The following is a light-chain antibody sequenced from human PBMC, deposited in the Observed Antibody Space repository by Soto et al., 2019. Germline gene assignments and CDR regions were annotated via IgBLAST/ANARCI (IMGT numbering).Light chain of an antibody. Sequence: ALTQPASVSGSPGQSITISCTGTSSDVGSYNLVSWYQQHPGKAPKLMIYEVSKRPSGVSNRFSGSKSGNTASLTISGLQAEDEADYYCCSYAGSSTFSYVFGTGTKVTVL. CDR3: CSYAGSSTFSYV. V-gene: IGLV2-23*02. CDR1: SSDVGSYNL. CDR2: EVS. J-gene: IGLJ1*01.